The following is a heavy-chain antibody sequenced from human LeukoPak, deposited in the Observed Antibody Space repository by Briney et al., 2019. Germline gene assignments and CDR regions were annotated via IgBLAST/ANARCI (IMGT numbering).Heavy chain of an antibody. CDR3: ARSKSLSGSYRYYFDY. Sequence: SETLSLTCTVSGGSISSSSYYWGWIRQPPGKGLEWIGSIYYSGSTYYNPSLKSRVTISVDTSKNQFSLKLSSVIAADTAVYCCARSKSLSGSYRYYFDYWGQGTLVTVSS. D-gene: IGHD1-26*01. CDR2: IYYSGST. V-gene: IGHV4-39*07. CDR1: GGSISSSSYY. J-gene: IGHJ4*02.